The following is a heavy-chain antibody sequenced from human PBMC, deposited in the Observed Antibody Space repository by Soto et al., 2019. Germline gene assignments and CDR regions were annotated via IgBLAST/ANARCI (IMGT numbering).Heavy chain of an antibody. Sequence: LRLSCAASGFTFSSYGMHWVRQAPGKGLEWVTVISDDGSNKYYADSVKGRFTISRDNSKNTLYLQMNSLRAEDTAVYYCAKDRQSYYYYGMDVWGQGTTVTVSS. CDR2: ISDDGSNK. J-gene: IGHJ6*02. CDR1: GFTFSSYG. D-gene: IGHD6-19*01. V-gene: IGHV3-30*18. CDR3: AKDRQSYYYYGMDV.